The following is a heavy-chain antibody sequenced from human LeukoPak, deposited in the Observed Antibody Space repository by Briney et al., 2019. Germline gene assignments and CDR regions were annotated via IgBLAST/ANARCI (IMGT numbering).Heavy chain of an antibody. J-gene: IGHJ3*02. Sequence: GGSLRLSCAASGFTFDDYDMSWVRQAPGKGLEWVSGINWNGGSTGYADSVKGRFTISRDNARNSLYLQMNSLRAEDTALYYCARIAMAGIEDGFDISGQGTMVTVSS. CDR3: ARIAMAGIEDGFDI. D-gene: IGHD6-19*01. V-gene: IGHV3-20*04. CDR2: INWNGGST. CDR1: GFTFDDYD.